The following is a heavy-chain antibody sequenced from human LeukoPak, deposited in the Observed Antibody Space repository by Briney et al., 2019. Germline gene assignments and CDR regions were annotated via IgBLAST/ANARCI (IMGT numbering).Heavy chain of an antibody. CDR1: GFTFSDYY. Sequence: PGGSLRLSCAASGFTFSDYYMSWIRQAPGKGLEWVSYISTTGSTIYYADSVKGRFTISRDNAKNSLYLQMNSLRAEDTAVYYCARDWEEGNPFDYWGREPWSPSPQ. J-gene: IGHJ4*02. V-gene: IGHV3-11*04. CDR3: ARDWEEGNPFDY. D-gene: IGHD1-26*01. CDR2: ISTTGSTI.